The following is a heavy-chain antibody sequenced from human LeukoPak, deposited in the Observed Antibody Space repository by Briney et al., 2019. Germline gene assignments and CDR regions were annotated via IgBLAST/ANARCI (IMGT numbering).Heavy chain of an antibody. Sequence: SETLSLTCAVSVGSISGHWWSWLRQPGGKGLEGIGRVYASGRTNYNPSLKSRITMSVDTSKNQFSLRLSSVTAADTAAYYCATYCTTTSCPVDAFDIWGQGTMFTVSS. CDR1: VGSISGHW. J-gene: IGHJ3*02. CDR3: ATYCTTTSCPVDAFDI. D-gene: IGHD2-2*01. V-gene: IGHV4-59*10. CDR2: VYASGRT.